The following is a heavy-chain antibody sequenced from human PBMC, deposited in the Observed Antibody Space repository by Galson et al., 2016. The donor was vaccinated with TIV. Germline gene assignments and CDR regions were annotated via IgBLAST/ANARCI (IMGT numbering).Heavy chain of an antibody. J-gene: IGHJ4*02. V-gene: IGHV3-9*01. CDR1: GFKFDDYA. Sequence: SLRLSCAVSGFKFDDYAMQWVRQFPGKGLEWVSIISWNSGYSGYADSVKGRLTVSRDNAKNSLFLQMNNLGAEGTAFYFCARGNHYYDNSGYAKFDYWGRGTLVTVSS. CDR3: ARGNHYYDNSGYAKFDY. D-gene: IGHD3-22*01. CDR2: ISWNSGYS.